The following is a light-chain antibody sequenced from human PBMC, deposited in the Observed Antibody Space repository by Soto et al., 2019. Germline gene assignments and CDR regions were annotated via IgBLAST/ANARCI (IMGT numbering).Light chain of an antibody. CDR2: GNT. V-gene: IGLV1-40*01. CDR3: QSYDSILSVVV. CDR1: SSNIGAGYD. Sequence: QSVLTQPPSVSGAPGQRVTISCAGGSSNIGAGYDVHWYQQLPGTAPKLLIFGNTNRPSGVPDRFSGSKSGTSASLAITGLQADDEADYYCQSYDSILSVVVFGGGTKVTVL. J-gene: IGLJ2*01.